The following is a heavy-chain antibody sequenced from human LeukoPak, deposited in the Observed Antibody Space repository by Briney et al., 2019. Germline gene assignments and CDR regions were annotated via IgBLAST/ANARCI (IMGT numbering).Heavy chain of an antibody. J-gene: IGHJ6*03. CDR3: ARDRYYDSSGYIYYYYMDV. D-gene: IGHD3-22*01. CDR1: GYTFTDYY. CDR2: INPNSGGT. V-gene: IGHV1-2*02. Sequence: ASVKVSCKASGYTFTDYYMHWVRQAPGQGLGWMGWINPNSGGTNYAQKFQGRVTMTRDTSISTAYMELSRLRSDDTAVYYCARDRYYDSSGYIYYYYMDVWGKGTTVTVSS.